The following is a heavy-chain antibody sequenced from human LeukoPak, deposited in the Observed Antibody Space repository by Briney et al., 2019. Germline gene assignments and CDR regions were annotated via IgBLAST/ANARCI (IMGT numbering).Heavy chain of an antibody. J-gene: IGHJ4*02. CDR1: GGYINKYF. CDR2: IYSSGNT. CDR3: ARHMYDTSGYYELDY. Sequence: SETLSLTCTVSGGYINKYFWSWIRQPPGKGLEWVGYIYSSGNTNYNPSLKSRVTISVDTSKNQFSLMLSSVTTADTAVYFCARHMYDTSGYYELDYWGQGTLVTVSS. D-gene: IGHD3-22*01. V-gene: IGHV4-59*08.